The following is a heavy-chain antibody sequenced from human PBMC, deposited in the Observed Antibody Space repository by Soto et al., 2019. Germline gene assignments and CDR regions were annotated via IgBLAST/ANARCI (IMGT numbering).Heavy chain of an antibody. D-gene: IGHD3-3*01. CDR1: GGTFSSYA. J-gene: IGHJ6*02. CDR2: IIPIFGTA. CDR3: AHRSTIFGVVINHYYYGMDV. V-gene: IGHV1-69*13. Sequence: SVKVSCKASGGTFSSYAISWVRQAPGQGLEWMGGIIPIFGTANYAQKFQGRVTITADESTSTAYMELSSPRSEDTAVYYCAHRSTIFGVVINHYYYGMDVWGQGTTVTVSS.